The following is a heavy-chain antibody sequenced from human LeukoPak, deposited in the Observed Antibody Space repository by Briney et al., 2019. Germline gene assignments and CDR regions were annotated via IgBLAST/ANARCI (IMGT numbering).Heavy chain of an antibody. V-gene: IGHV4-39*01. J-gene: IGHJ4*02. D-gene: IGHD4-17*01. CDR1: GDFLSIGDDY. CDR2: IDYSGST. Sequence: SETPSLTCTVSGDFLSIGDDYSGWIRQSPGKGLTCIVGIDYSGSTSYNTSCARRVTMSVDTSKNQYSLNLRSVTAADTAVYYCARLCQVTTCTKFEKWGPGILVTVSS. CDR3: ARLCQVTTCTKFEK.